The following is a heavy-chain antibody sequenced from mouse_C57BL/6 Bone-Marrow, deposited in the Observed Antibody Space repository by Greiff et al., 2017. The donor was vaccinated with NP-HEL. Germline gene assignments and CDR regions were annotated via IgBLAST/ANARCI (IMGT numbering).Heavy chain of an antibody. J-gene: IGHJ3*01. Sequence: EVMLVESGGGLVQPGGSLSLSCAASGFTFTDYYMSWVRQPPGKALLWLGFIRNIANGYTTVYCASVKGRFTISSDNSHSILYLQMNALRAEDSATYYGARYELGRGGFAYWGQGTLVTVSA. CDR2: IRNIANGYTT. D-gene: IGHD4-1*01. CDR1: GFTFTDYY. V-gene: IGHV7-3*01. CDR3: ARYELGRGGFAY.